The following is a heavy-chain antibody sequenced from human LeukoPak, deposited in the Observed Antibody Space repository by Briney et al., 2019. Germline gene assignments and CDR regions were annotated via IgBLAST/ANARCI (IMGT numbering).Heavy chain of an antibody. Sequence: GASVKVSCKASGYTFTSYDISWVRQAPGQGLEWMGWISAYNGNTNYAQKLQGRVTMTTDTSTSTAYMELRSLRSDDTAVYYCARDSPITMIVGELDYWGQGTLVTVSS. CDR2: ISAYNGNT. CDR3: ARDSPITMIVGELDY. D-gene: IGHD3-22*01. CDR1: GYTFTSYD. J-gene: IGHJ4*02. V-gene: IGHV1-18*01.